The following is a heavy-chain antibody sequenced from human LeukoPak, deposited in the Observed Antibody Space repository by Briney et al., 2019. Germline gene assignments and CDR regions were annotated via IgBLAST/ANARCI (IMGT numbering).Heavy chain of an antibody. CDR2: ISSSSSYI. CDR3: SCSGGRIDY. D-gene: IGHD2-15*01. V-gene: IGHV3-21*04. Sequence: NPGGSLRLSCTASGFTFSSYSMNWVRQAPGKGLEWVSSISSSSSYIYYADSVKGRFTISRDNAKNSLYLQMNSLRAEDTAVYYCSCSGGRIDYWGQGTLVTVSS. J-gene: IGHJ4*02. CDR1: GFTFSSYS.